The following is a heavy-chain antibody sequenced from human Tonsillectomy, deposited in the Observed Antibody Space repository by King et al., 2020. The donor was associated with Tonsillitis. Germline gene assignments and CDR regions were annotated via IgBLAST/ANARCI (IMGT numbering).Heavy chain of an antibody. D-gene: IGHD3-22*01. J-gene: IGHJ3*02. V-gene: IGHV3-23*04. CDR1: RFIFSTYA. CDR3: AKSYYYDSSGYPSDAFNI. Sequence: VQLVESGGGLVQPGGSLRLSCAASRFIFSTYAMSWFRQAPGKGLGWVSAVIGIVGLTYYADSGKGRFTISRDNSKSNLYLQMSGLRAEDTAVYYCAKSYYYDSSGYPSDAFNIWGQGTMVTVSS. CDR2: VIGIVGLT.